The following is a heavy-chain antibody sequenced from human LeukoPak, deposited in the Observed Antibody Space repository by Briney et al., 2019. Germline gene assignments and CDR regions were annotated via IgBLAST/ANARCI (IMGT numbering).Heavy chain of an antibody. V-gene: IGHV3-7*01. CDR1: GFPFDRYC. CDR3: ARQPIYEAYFDF. D-gene: IGHD3-16*01. Sequence: PGGSLRLSCAASGFPFDRYCMSCVRLAPGKGLEWVANIKHAGSEKTFADSVKGRFTISRDNAENSLYLQRNSLRAEDTAVYYCARQPIYEAYFDFWGQGTLVTVSS. CDR2: IKHAGSEK. J-gene: IGHJ4*02.